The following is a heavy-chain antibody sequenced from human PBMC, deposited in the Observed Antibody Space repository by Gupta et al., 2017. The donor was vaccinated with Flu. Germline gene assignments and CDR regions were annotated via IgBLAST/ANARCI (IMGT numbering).Heavy chain of an antibody. V-gene: IGHV3-21*01. CDR1: GFTFSSYS. D-gene: IGHD1-26*01. CDR3: ARSWEPSGNFDY. Sequence: EVQLVDSGGGLVTPGGSLRLSCAASGFTFSSYSMNWVRQAPGKGLEWVSSISSSSSYKYYADSVKGRFTISRDNAKNSLYLQMNSLRAEDTAVYYCARSWEPSGNFDYWGQGTLVTVSS. CDR2: ISSSSSYK. J-gene: IGHJ4*02.